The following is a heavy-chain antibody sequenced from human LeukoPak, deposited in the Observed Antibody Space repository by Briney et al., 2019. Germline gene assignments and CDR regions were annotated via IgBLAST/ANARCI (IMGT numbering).Heavy chain of an antibody. CDR3: ARVDMITFGGVIASYYFDY. V-gene: IGHV4-59*01. CDR2: IYYSGST. Sequence: SETLSLICTVSGGSISSYYWSWIRQSPGKGLEWIGYIYYSGSTNYNPSLKSRVTISVDTSKNQFSLKLSSVTAADAAVYYCARVDMITFGGVIASYYFDYWGQGTLVTVSS. J-gene: IGHJ4*02. D-gene: IGHD3-16*02. CDR1: GGSISSYY.